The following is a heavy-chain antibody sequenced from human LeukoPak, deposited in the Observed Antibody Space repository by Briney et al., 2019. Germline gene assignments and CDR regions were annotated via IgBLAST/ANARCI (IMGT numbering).Heavy chain of an antibody. CDR3: ARSLLSAYYYYYMDV. J-gene: IGHJ6*03. Sequence: PSETLSLTCTVSGYSISSGYYWGWIRQPPGKGLEWIGRIYHSGSTYYNPSLKSRVTIAVDTSKNQFSLKLSSVTAADTAVYYCARSLLSAYYYYYMDVWGKGTTVTVSS. CDR1: GYSISSGYY. D-gene: IGHD3-16*01. CDR2: IYHSGST. V-gene: IGHV4-38-2*02.